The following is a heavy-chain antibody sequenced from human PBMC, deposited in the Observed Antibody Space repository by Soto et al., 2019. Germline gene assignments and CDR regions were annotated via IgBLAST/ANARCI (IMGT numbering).Heavy chain of an antibody. J-gene: IGHJ4*02. CDR1: GYTFTGYY. CDR3: ARESYYGSGSYDFDY. V-gene: IGHV1-2*04. CDR2: INPNSGGT. D-gene: IGHD3-10*01. Sequence: QVQLVQSGAEVKKPGASVKVSCKASGYTFTGYYMHWVRQAPGQGLEWMGWINPNSGGTNYAQKFQGWVTRTRDTSISKANVELSRLRSDDTAVYYCARESYYGSGSYDFDYWGQGTLDTVSS.